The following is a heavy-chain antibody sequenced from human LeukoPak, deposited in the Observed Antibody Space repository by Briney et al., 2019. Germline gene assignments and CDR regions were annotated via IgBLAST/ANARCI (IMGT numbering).Heavy chain of an antibody. Sequence: SETLSLTCTVSGGSISSYYWSWIRQPPGKGLEWIGYIYYSGSTNYNPSLKSRVTISVDTSKNQFSLKLSSVTAADTAVYYCARVNCGGDCYGPNHHPDAFDIWDQGTMVTVSS. CDR3: ARVNCGGDCYGPNHHPDAFDI. D-gene: IGHD2-21*01. V-gene: IGHV4-59*01. CDR1: GGSISSYY. J-gene: IGHJ3*02. CDR2: IYYSGST.